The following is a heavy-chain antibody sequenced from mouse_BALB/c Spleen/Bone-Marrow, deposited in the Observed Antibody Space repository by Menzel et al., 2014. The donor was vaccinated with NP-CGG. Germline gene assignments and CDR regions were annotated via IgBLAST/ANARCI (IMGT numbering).Heavy chain of an antibody. J-gene: IGHJ3*01. Sequence: VQLQQSGAELVKPGASVKLSCTASGFNIKDTYMHWVKQRPEQGLEWIGRIGPANGNTKYDPKFQGKATITADTSSNTASLQLSSLTSEDTAVYYCARNGNYGAWFAYWGQGTLVTVSA. D-gene: IGHD2-1*01. CDR2: IGPANGNT. CDR1: GFNIKDTY. CDR3: ARNGNYGAWFAY. V-gene: IGHV14-3*02.